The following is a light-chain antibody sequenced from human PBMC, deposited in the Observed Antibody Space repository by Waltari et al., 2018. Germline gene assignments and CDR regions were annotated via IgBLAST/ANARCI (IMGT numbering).Light chain of an antibody. CDR2: KAS. CDR1: QSISSW. V-gene: IGKV1-5*03. Sequence: DIQMTQSPSTLSASVGDRVTIPCRASQSISSWLAWYQQKPGKAPKLLIYKASSLESGVPSRFSGSGSGTEFTLTISSLQPDDFATYYCQQYNSYQFTFGPGTKVDIK. CDR3: QQYNSYQFT. J-gene: IGKJ3*01.